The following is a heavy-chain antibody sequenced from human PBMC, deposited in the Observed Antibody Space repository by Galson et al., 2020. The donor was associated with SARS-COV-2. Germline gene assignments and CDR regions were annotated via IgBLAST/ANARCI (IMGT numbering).Heavy chain of an antibody. CDR3: ARARQLGYCTNGVCYTHSIYFDY. CDR1: GGSISSSSYY. CDR2: IYYSGST. V-gene: IGHV4-39*07. D-gene: IGHD2-8*01. Sequence: SETLSLTCTVSGGSISSSSYYWGWIRQPPGKGLEWIGSIYYSGSTYYNPSLTSRVTISVDTSKNQFSLKLSSVTAADTAVYYCARARQLGYCTNGVCYTHSIYFDYWGQGTLVTVSS. J-gene: IGHJ4*02.